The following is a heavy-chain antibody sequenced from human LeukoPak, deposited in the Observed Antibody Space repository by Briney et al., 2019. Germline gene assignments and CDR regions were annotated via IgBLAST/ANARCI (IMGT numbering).Heavy chain of an antibody. CDR3: AKDLSKHIVVVTTFDY. J-gene: IGHJ4*02. CDR1: GFTFSSYA. V-gene: IGHV3-23*01. CDR2: ISGSGGST. Sequence: GGSLRLSCAASGFTFSSYAMSWVRQAPGKGLEWVSAISGSGGSTYYADSVKGRFTISRDNSKNTLYLQMNSLRAEDTALYYCAKDLSKHIVVVTTFDYWGQGTLVTVSS. D-gene: IGHD2-21*02.